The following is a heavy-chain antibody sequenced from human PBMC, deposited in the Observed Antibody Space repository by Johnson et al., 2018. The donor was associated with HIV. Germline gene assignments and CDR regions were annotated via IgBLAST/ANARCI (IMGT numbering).Heavy chain of an antibody. Sequence: VQLVESGGGVVQPGRSLRLSCAASGFTFSDYDMSWIRQAPGKGLEWVAVIYSGGTTYYADSVKGRFTISRDNSKNTLYLQMNSLRAEDTAVYYCARDQWMAGDAFDIWGQGTVVTVSS. J-gene: IGHJ3*02. D-gene: IGHD5-24*01. CDR1: GFTFSDYD. V-gene: IGHV3-66*01. CDR3: ARDQWMAGDAFDI. CDR2: IYSGGTT.